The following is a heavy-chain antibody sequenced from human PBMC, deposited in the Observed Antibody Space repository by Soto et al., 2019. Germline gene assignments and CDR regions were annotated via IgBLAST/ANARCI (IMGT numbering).Heavy chain of an antibody. V-gene: IGHV2-26*01. CDR1: GFSLSNARMG. CDR3: ARIEAMATSKLAGNGMDV. D-gene: IGHD5-12*01. J-gene: IGHJ6*02. Sequence: QVTLKESGPVLVKPTETLTLTCTVSGFSLSNARMGVSWIRQPPGKALEWLAHIFSNDEKSYSTSLKSRLTISRDTSKSQVVLTMTNMDPVDTATYYCARIEAMATSKLAGNGMDVWGQGTTVTVSS. CDR2: IFSNDEK.